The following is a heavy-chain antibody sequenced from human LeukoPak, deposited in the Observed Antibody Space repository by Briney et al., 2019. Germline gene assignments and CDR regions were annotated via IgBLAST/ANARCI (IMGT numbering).Heavy chain of an antibody. CDR2: IKQDGSEK. V-gene: IGHV3-7*01. CDR1: GFIFSSYW. D-gene: IGHD1-26*01. Sequence: GGSLRLSCAASGFIFSSYWMSWVRQAPGKGLEWVANIKQDGSEKYYVDSVKGRFTISRDNAKNSLYLQMNSLRAEDTAVYYCARGRGSSVYWGQGTLVTVSS. CDR3: ARGRGSSVY. J-gene: IGHJ4*02.